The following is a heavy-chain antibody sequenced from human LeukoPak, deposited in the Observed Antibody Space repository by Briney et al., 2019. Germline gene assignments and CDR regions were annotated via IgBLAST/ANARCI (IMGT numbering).Heavy chain of an antibody. CDR3: ARVVGYCSGGSCYGWFDP. CDR1: GFTFSDYY. Sequence: PGGSLRLSCVASGFTFSDYYMSWIRQAPGKGLECVSYISSSSSLTTFADSVKGRFTISRDNAKKSLYLQMNSLRAEDTAVYYCARVVGYCSGGSCYGWFDPWGQGTLVTVSS. V-gene: IGHV3-11*05. J-gene: IGHJ5*02. D-gene: IGHD2-15*01. CDR2: ISSSSSLT.